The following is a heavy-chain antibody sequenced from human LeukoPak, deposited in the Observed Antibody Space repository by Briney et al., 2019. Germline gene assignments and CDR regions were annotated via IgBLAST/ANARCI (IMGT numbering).Heavy chain of an antibody. Sequence: PSETLSLTCTVSGYSISSGYYWGWIRQPPGKGLEWIGNIYHSGSTYYNPSLKSRVTISVDTSKNQFSLKLSSVTAADTAVYYCARGGDIVVVPAASHYYYYGMDVWGQGTTVTVSS. D-gene: IGHD2-2*01. CDR3: ARGGDIVVVPAASHYYYYGMDV. CDR2: IYHSGST. V-gene: IGHV4-38-2*02. J-gene: IGHJ6*02. CDR1: GYSISSGYY.